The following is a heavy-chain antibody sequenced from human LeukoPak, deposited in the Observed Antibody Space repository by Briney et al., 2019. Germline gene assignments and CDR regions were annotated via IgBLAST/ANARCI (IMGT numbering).Heavy chain of an antibody. J-gene: IGHJ4*02. Sequence: TGGSLRLSCVASGFTFSSYWMHWVRQAPGKGLVWVSGMNTDGSTTRHADSVKGRFTISRDNAKNTVYLQMNSLRAEDTAVYYCAAGGFKLNYWGQGTLVTVSS. CDR3: AAGGFKLNY. CDR2: MNTDGSTT. D-gene: IGHD3-16*01. CDR1: GFTFSSYW. V-gene: IGHV3-74*01.